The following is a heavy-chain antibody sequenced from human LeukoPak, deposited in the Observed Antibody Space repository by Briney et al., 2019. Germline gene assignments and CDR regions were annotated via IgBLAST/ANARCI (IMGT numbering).Heavy chain of an antibody. CDR1: GFTFSSYA. D-gene: IGHD4-17*01. J-gene: IGHJ4*02. Sequence: GGSLRLSCAASGFTFSSYAMHWVRQAPGKGLEWVAVISYDGSNKYYADSVKGRFTISRDNSKNTLYLQMSSLKTEDTGVYYCITDVDLTSNDYGFHLDYWGQGTLVTVSS. CDR3: ITDVDLTSNDYGFHLDY. V-gene: IGHV3-30*04. CDR2: ISYDGSNK.